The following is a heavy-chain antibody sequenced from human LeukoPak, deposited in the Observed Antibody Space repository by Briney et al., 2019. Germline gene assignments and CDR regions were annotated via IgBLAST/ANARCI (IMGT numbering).Heavy chain of an antibody. CDR3: ARRPDFWSGSRYYYYGMDV. J-gene: IGHJ6*02. CDR1: GGSFSGYY. D-gene: IGHD3-3*01. CDR2: INHSGST. Sequence: SETLSLTCAVYGGSFSGYYWSWIRQPPGKRLEWIGEINHSGSTNYNPSLKSRVTISVDTSKNQFSLKLSSVTAADTAVYYCARRPDFWSGSRYYYYGMDVWGQGTTVTVSS. V-gene: IGHV4-34*01.